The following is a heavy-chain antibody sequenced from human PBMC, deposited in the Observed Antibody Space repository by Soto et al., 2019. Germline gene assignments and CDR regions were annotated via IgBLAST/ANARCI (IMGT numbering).Heavy chain of an antibody. D-gene: IGHD4-4*01. CDR3: ARETYRGFYFDY. Sequence: LRLSCAASGFTFTDYWTHWVRQAPGKGLVWVSRINSDGSRTSYADPVTGRFTISRDNAKNTLYLQMNSLRVEDTALYYCARETYRGFYFDYWGQGTLVTVSS. V-gene: IGHV3-74*01. J-gene: IGHJ4*02. CDR2: INSDGSRT. CDR1: GFTFTDYW.